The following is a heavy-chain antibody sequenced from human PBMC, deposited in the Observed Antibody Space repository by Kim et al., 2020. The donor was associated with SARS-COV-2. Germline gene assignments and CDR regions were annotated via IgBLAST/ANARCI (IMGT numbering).Heavy chain of an antibody. CDR2: ISNSADRT. CDR1: GFSSSNYA. J-gene: IGHJ4*02. Sequence: GGSLRLSCAVSGFSSSNYAMTWVRQAPGKGLEWVSTISNSADRTYYADSVKGRFTISRDNSKNTLYLQMSSLRAEDTALYYCAKGVMAVTNRFSFDYWGQGTLVTVSS. V-gene: IGHV3-23*01. D-gene: IGHD4-17*01. CDR3: AKGVMAVTNRFSFDY.